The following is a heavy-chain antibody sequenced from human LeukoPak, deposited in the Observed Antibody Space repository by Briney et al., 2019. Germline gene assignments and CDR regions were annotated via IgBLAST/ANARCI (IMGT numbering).Heavy chain of an antibody. CDR3: VVGFGELLAYFDY. V-gene: IGHV1-46*01. CDR2: INPSGGST. D-gene: IGHD3-10*01. CDR1: GYTFTSYY. J-gene: IGHJ4*02. Sequence: GASVKVSCKASGYTFTSYYMHWVRQAPRQGLEWMGIINPSGGSTSYAQKFQGRVTMTRDTSTSTVYMELSSLRSEDTAVYYCVVGFGELLAYFDYWGQGTLVTVSS.